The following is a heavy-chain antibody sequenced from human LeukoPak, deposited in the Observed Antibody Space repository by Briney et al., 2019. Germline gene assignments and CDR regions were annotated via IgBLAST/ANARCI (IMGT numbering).Heavy chain of an antibody. D-gene: IGHD6-19*01. V-gene: IGHV4-61*02. CDR2: IYTSGST. Sequence: PSETLSLTCTVSGGSISSGSYYWSWIRQPAGKGLEWIGRIYTSGSTNYNPSLKSRVTISVDTSKNQFSLKLSFVTAADTAVYYCASEVIAVAAALGFDYYYYMDVWGKGTTVTVSS. J-gene: IGHJ6*03. CDR1: GGSISSGSYY. CDR3: ASEVIAVAAALGFDYYYYMDV.